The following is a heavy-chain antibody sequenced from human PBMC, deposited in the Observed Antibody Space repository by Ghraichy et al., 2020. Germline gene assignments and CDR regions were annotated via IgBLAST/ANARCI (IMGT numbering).Heavy chain of an antibody. D-gene: IGHD6-13*01. CDR2: IKDDGSEQ. CDR3: AAYSSTWLYNWFDP. CDR1: GFTFSRYW. V-gene: IGHV3-7*01. J-gene: IGHJ5*02. Sequence: SCAASGFTFSRYWMKWVRQAPGKGLEWVANIKDDGSEQNYVDSVKGRFTISRDNAKNSLYLQMNSLRAEDTAVYFCAAYSSTWLYNWFDPWGQGTLVTVSS.